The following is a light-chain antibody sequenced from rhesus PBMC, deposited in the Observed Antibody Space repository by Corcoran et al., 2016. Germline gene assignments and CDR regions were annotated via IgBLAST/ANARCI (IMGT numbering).Light chain of an antibody. CDR2: EAS. CDR3: QQYYGIPYS. V-gene: IGKV1-25*01. J-gene: IGKJ2*01. Sequence: DIQMTQSPSSLSASVGDRVTITCRASQGITNDLAWYQQKPGETPKLLIYEASSLQSGIPSRFSGSGSGTDFTLTISSLQSEDIATYYCQQYYGIPYSFGQGTKVEIQ. CDR1: QGITND.